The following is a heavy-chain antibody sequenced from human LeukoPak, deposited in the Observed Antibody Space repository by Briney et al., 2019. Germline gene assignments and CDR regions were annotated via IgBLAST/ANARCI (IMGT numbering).Heavy chain of an antibody. J-gene: IGHJ3*02. CDR1: GFTFSSYS. V-gene: IGHV3-48*02. Sequence: PGGSLRLSCAASGFTFSSYSMNWVRQAPGKGLEWVSYISSSSSTIYYADSVKGRFTISRDNAKNSLYLQMNSLRDEDTAVYYCARAGLIVVVTSSPGDDAFDIWGQGTMVTVSS. D-gene: IGHD2-21*02. CDR2: ISSSSSTI. CDR3: ARAGLIVVVTSSPGDDAFDI.